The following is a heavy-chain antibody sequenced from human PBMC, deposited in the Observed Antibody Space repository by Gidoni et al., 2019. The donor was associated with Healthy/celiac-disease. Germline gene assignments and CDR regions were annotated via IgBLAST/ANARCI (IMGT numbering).Heavy chain of an antibody. J-gene: IGHJ4*02. V-gene: IGHV4-59*01. CDR3: ASVNCSGGSCYSPFDY. D-gene: IGHD2-15*01. CDR1: GGSISSYY. CDR2: SYYSGSP. Sequence: QVQLQESGPGLVKPSETLSLTCTVSGGSISSYYWSWLRQPTGKGLEWIGYSYYSGSPNYNPSLKSRVTISVDTSKNQFSLKLSSVTAADTAVYYCASVNCSGGSCYSPFDYWGQGTLVTVSS.